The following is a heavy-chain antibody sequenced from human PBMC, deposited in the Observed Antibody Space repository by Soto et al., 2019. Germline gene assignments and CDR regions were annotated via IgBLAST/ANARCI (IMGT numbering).Heavy chain of an antibody. CDR2: ISWNSGSI. Sequence: EVQLVESGGGLVQPGRSLRLSCAASGFTFDDYAMHWVRQAPGKGLEWVSGISWNSGSIGYADSVKGRFTISRDNAKNSLYLQMNSLRAGDTAVYYCAKEIVGGGYSSSWGGFDYWGQGTLVTVSS. J-gene: IGHJ4*02. V-gene: IGHV3-9*01. CDR1: GFTFDDYA. CDR3: AKEIVGGGYSSSWGGFDY. D-gene: IGHD6-13*01.